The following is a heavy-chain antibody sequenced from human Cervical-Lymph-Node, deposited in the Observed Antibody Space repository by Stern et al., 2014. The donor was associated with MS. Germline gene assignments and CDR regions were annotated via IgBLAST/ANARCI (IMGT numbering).Heavy chain of an antibody. CDR3: ARSYNWNYSHFDY. V-gene: IGHV3-33*01. CDR1: GFTFSSYG. CDR2: IWYDGSNK. D-gene: IGHD1-7*01. J-gene: IGHJ4*02. Sequence: VQLVESGAGVVQPGGSLRLSCAASGFTFSSYGMHWVRQAPGQGLEWVAVIWYDGSNKYYADSVKGRFTISRDNSKNTLYLQMNSLRAEDTAVYYCARSYNWNYSHFDYWGQGTLVTVSS.